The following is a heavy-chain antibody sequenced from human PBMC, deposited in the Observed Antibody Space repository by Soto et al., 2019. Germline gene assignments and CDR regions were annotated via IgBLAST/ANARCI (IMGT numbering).Heavy chain of an antibody. D-gene: IGHD2-21*01. V-gene: IGHV4-31*03. J-gene: IGHJ4*02. CDR2: ISYGGST. Sequence: QVQLQESGPGLVKPSQTLSLTCTVSGGSINSGGYCWSWIRQHTGKGLDWIGCISYGGSTSYNPSLKTRGTISVDTAKRPSSLMRTSVTAADTAVYFCSRVILVWGQGALSTVSS. CDR1: GGSINSGGYC. CDR3: SRVILV.